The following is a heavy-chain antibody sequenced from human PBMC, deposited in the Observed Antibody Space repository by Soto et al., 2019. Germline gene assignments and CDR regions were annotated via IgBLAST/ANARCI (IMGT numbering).Heavy chain of an antibody. V-gene: IGHV4-39*01. CDR2: FYYSGST. J-gene: IGHJ4*02. Sequence: SETLSLTCTVSGGSISSSSYSWGRIRQPPGKGPEWIGTFYYSGSTYYNPSLNSRVTISVDTTKNQFSLKLDSVTAADTAVYFCERHSIWLLLSDYWGQGSLVTVS. D-gene: IGHD3-22*01. CDR1: GGSISSSSYS. CDR3: ERHSIWLLLSDY.